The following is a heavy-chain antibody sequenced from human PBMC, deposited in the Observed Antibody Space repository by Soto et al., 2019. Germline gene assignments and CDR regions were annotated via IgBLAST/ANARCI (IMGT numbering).Heavy chain of an antibody. V-gene: IGHV3-7*01. CDR1: GFTFSSYG. Sequence: EVQLVESGGGVVQPGGSLRLSCAASGFTFSSYGMSWVRQAPGKGLEWVANIKQDGSEKYYVDSVKGRFTISRDNAKNALYLQMNSLRAEDTAVYYCARVMPPFKYDFDYWGQGTLVTVSS. CDR3: ARVMPPFKYDFDY. CDR2: IKQDGSEK. J-gene: IGHJ4*02. D-gene: IGHD2-2*01.